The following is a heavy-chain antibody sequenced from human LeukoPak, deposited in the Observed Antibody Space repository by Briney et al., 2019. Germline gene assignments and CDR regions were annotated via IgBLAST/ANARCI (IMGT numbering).Heavy chain of an antibody. V-gene: IGHV1-24*01. Sequence: GASVKVSCKVSGYTLTELSMHWVRQAPGKGLEWMGGFDPEDGETIYAQKFQGRVTMTEDTSTDTAYMELSSLRSEDTAVYYCARGDASSGWYGDYFDYWGQGTLVTVSS. CDR3: ARGDASSGWYGDYFDY. J-gene: IGHJ4*02. CDR2: FDPEDGET. D-gene: IGHD6-19*01. CDR1: GYTLTELS.